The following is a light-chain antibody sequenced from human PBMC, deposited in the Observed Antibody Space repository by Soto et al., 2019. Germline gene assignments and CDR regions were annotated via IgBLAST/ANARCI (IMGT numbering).Light chain of an antibody. J-gene: IGLJ2*01. V-gene: IGLV2-11*01. Sequence: QSALTQPRSVSGSPGQSVTISCTGTSSDVGGYNYVSWYQQHPGKAPKLMIYNVSERPSGVPDRFSGSKSGNTASLTISGLQAEDEADYYCCSYAGSYTVLFGGGTKVTVL. CDR3: CSYAGSYTVL. CDR1: SSDVGGYNY. CDR2: NVS.